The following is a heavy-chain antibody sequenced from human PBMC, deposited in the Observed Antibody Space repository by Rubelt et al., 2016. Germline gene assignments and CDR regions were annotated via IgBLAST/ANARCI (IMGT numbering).Heavy chain of an antibody. J-gene: IGHJ5*02. CDR2: LYYSGST. V-gene: IGHV4-59*01. CDR1: GGSISSYY. Sequence: QVQLQESGPGLVKPSETLSLTCTVSGGSISSYYWSWIRQPPGKGLEWIGYLYYSGSTNYNPSLKSRVTISVDTSKNQFSLKLSPGTAADTAVYYGARWVFGVGGNWFDPWGQGTLVTVSS. CDR3: ARWVFGVGGNWFDP. D-gene: IGHD3-3*01.